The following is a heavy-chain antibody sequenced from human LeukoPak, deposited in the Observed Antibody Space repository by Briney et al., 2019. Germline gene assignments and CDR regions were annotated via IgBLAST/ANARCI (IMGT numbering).Heavy chain of an antibody. CDR2: ISSSSSYI. D-gene: IGHD3-22*01. J-gene: IGHJ4*02. V-gene: IGHV3-21*01. CDR1: GFTFSSYS. Sequence: GGSLRLSCAASGFTFSSYSMNWVRQAPGKGLEWVSSISSSSSYIYYADSVKGRFTIFRDNAKNSLYLQMNSLRAEDTAVYYCARDPPRTAPDYYDSSGYYYVTYWGQGTLVTVSS. CDR3: ARDPPRTAPDYYDSSGYYYVTY.